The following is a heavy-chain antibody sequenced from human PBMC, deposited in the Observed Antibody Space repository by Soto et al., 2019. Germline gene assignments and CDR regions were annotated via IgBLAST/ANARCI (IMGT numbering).Heavy chain of an antibody. V-gene: IGHV6-1*01. D-gene: IGHD6-13*01. J-gene: IGHJ6*02. CDR2: TYYRSKWYN. CDR3: AREGSSGLYYYYYGMDV. CDR1: GDSVSSNSAA. Sequence: LSLTCAISGDSVSSNSAAWNWIRQSPSRGLEWLGRTYYRSKWYNDYAVSVKSRITINPDTSKNQFSLQLNSVAPEDTAVYYCAREGSSGLYYYYYGMDVWGQGTTVTVSS.